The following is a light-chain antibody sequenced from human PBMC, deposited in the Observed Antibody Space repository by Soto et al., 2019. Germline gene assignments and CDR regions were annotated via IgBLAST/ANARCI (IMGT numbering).Light chain of an antibody. CDR3: LQDYNYPRT. CDR2: AAS. V-gene: IGKV1-6*01. Sequence: ATKMTKSPSSLSPPGGDRVTTTARPSQAIGNDLAWYHQKPGKAPKVLIYAASTLQHGVPLRFSGSGSGTDFNLTISNLQPEDFATYYCLQDYNYPRTFGRGTKVE. J-gene: IGKJ4*02. CDR1: QAIGND.